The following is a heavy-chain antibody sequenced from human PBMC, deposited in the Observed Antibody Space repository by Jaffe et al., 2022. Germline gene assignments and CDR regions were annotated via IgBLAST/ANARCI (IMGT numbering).Heavy chain of an antibody. CDR2: IYYSGST. CDR3: ASEVEYSSSYLYYYYYMDV. D-gene: IGHD6-6*01. J-gene: IGHJ6*03. CDR1: GGSISSSSYY. V-gene: IGHV4-39*01. Sequence: QLQLQESGPGLVKPSETLSLTCTVSGGSISSSSYYWGWIRQPPGKGLEWIGSIYYSGSTYYNPSLKSRVTISVDTSKNQFSLKLSSVTAADTAVYYCASEVEYSSSYLYYYYYMDVWGKGTTVTVSS.